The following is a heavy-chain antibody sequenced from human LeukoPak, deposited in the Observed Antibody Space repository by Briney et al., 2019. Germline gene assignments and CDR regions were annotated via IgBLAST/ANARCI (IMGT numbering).Heavy chain of an antibody. J-gene: IGHJ5*02. Sequence: ASVKVSCKASGYTFAGYYMHWVRQAPGQGLEWMGWINPNSGGTNYAQKFQGWVTMTRDTSISTAYMELSRLRSDDTAVYYCARAANVYCSSTSCHHQNWFDPWGQGTLVTVSS. CDR3: ARAANVYCSSTSCHHQNWFDP. CDR2: INPNSGGT. V-gene: IGHV1-2*04. CDR1: GYTFAGYY. D-gene: IGHD2-2*01.